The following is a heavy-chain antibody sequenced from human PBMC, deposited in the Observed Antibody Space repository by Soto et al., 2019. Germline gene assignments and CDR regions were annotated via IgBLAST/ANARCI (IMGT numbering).Heavy chain of an antibody. Sequence: GESLKISCKGSGYSFTSYWIGWVRQMPGKGLEWMGIIYPGDSDTRYSPSFQGQVTISADKSISTAYLQWSSLKASDTAMYYCARHWRITMVRGVTLLYYYGMDVWGQGTTVTVSS. CDR2: IYPGDSDT. J-gene: IGHJ6*02. CDR3: ARHWRITMVRGVTLLYYYGMDV. D-gene: IGHD3-10*01. CDR1: GYSFTSYW. V-gene: IGHV5-51*01.